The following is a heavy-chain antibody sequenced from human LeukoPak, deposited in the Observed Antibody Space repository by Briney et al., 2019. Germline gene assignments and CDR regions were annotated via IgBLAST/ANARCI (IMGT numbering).Heavy chain of an antibody. D-gene: IGHD3-10*01. CDR3: AKCSGSGSYSVCDY. Sequence: PGGSLRLSCAASGFTFSSYAMSWVRQAPGKGLEWVSGLDSSAVSTYYADSVKGRFTISRDNSKNTLYLQMNSLRAEDTAVYYCAKCSGSGSYSVCDYWGQGMLVTVSS. CDR1: GFTFSSYA. J-gene: IGHJ4*02. CDR2: LDSSAVST. V-gene: IGHV3-23*01.